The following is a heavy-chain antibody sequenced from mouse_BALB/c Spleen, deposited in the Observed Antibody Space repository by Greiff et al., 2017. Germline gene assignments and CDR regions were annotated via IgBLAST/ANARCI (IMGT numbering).Heavy chain of an antibody. J-gene: IGHJ4*01. Sequence: EVMLVESGGGLVKPGGSLKLSCAASGFTFSSYTMSWVRQTPEKRLEWVATISSGGSYTYYPDSVKGRFTISRDNAKNTLYLQMSSLKSEDTAMYYCTRKITYAMDYWGQGTSVTVSS. D-gene: IGHD2-4*01. V-gene: IGHV5-6-4*01. CDR3: TRKITYAMDY. CDR2: ISSGGSYT. CDR1: GFTFSSYT.